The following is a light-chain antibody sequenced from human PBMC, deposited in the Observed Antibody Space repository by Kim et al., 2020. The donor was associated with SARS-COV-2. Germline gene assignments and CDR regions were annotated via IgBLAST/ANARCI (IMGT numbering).Light chain of an antibody. CDR3: QAWHSSTV. Sequence: PVSPGPSACITCSRDTFANNYVRRYHQQPPQSLVLVIYQPPTRPSGIPARFSCSTSGNPATLTIRGTQAMDEDDSYCQAWHSSTVFGGGTQLTVL. CDR2: QPP. V-gene: IGLV3-1*01. J-gene: IGLJ2*01. CDR1: TFANNY.